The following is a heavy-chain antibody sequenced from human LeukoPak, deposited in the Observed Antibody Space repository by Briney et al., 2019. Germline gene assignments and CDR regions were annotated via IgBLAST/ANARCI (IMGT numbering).Heavy chain of an antibody. V-gene: IGHV1-58*02. Sequence: ASVKVSCKASGFTFTSSSIQWIRQARGQCLEWIGWIVGDSTDTYYAQRFQERVTIARDMSTSTAYLELSSLRSEDTAVYYCAADPDTTMAFDCWGQGTLVTVSS. CDR1: GFTFTSSS. J-gene: IGHJ4*02. CDR3: AADPDTTMAFDC. CDR2: IVGDSTDT. D-gene: IGHD5-18*01.